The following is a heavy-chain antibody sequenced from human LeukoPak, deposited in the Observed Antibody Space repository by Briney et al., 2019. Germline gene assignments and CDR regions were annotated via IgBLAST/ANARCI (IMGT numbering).Heavy chain of an antibody. Sequence: SETLSLTCAVYGGSFSGYYWSWIRQPPGKGLEWIGEINHSGSTNYNPSLKSRVTISVDTSKNQFSLKLSSVTAADTAVHYCARGYGIAAAGYRHWGQGTLVTVSS. CDR1: GGSFSGYY. V-gene: IGHV4-34*01. D-gene: IGHD6-13*01. J-gene: IGHJ1*01. CDR3: ARGYGIAAAGYRH. CDR2: INHSGST.